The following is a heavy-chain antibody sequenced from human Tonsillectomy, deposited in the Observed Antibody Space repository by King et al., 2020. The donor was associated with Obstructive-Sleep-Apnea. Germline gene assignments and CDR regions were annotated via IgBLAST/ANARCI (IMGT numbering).Heavy chain of an antibody. CDR3: ASLGDYGDFEKYFHH. V-gene: IGHV1-24*01. D-gene: IGHD4-17*01. CDR2: FDPEDGET. CDR1: GYTLTELS. J-gene: IGHJ1*01. Sequence: QLVLSGAEVKKPGASVKVSCKVSGYTLTELSMHWVRQAPGKGLEWMGHFDPEDGETIYAQKFQGRVTMTEDTSTDTAYMELSSLRSEDTAVYYCASLGDYGDFEKYFHHWGQGTLVTVSS.